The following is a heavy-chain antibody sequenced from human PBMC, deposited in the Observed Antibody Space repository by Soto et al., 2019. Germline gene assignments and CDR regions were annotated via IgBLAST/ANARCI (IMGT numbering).Heavy chain of an antibody. CDR2: INAGNGNT. CDR3: AFLGYYDSSGYPRAFDI. J-gene: IGHJ3*02. Sequence: EASVKVSCKASGYTFTSYAMHWVRQAPGQRLEWMGWINAGNGNTKYSQKFQGRVTITRDTSASTAYMELSSLRSEDTAVYYCAFLGYYDSSGYPRAFDIWAKGTMVPVSS. CDR1: GYTFTSYA. V-gene: IGHV1-3*01. D-gene: IGHD3-22*01.